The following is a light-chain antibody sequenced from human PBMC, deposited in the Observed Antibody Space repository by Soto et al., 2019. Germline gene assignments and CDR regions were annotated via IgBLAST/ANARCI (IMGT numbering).Light chain of an antibody. CDR3: VSWDGSLNSLL. Sequence: QSVLTQPPSASGTPGLRVTISCSGSSSNIGSNFVYWYQHLPGAVPKLLIYGTHQRPSGVPDRFSASKSGASASLAISGLRSEDEADYYCVSWDGSLNSLLFGGGTKVTVL. CDR2: GTH. J-gene: IGLJ2*01. V-gene: IGLV1-47*01. CDR1: SSNIGSNF.